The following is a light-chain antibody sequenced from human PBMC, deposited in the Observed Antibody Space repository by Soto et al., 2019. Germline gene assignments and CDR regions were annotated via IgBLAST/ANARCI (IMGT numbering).Light chain of an antibody. V-gene: IGKV1-5*01. J-gene: IGKJ1*01. CDR2: DAS. CDR3: QQYGSSRKM. Sequence: DIPLTHSHSTLSASFGAVATTXIRASPSISSWLAWYQQKPGKAPRLLIYDASSLQSGVPSRFSGSGSGTDFTLTISRLEPEDSAVYYCQQYGSSRKMFGQGTKVDI. CDR1: PSISSW.